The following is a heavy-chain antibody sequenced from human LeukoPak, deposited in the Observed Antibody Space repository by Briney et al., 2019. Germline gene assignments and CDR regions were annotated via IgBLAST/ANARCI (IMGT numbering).Heavy chain of an antibody. Sequence: GGSLRLSCAASGFTFSSYGMHWVRQAPGKGLEWVAFIRYDGSNKYYADSVKGRFTISRDNSKNTLYLQMNSLRAEDTAVYYCAKALELQDAFDIWGQGTMVTVSS. CDR2: IRYDGSNK. D-gene: IGHD1-7*01. CDR1: GFTFSSYG. V-gene: IGHV3-30*02. J-gene: IGHJ3*02. CDR3: AKALELQDAFDI.